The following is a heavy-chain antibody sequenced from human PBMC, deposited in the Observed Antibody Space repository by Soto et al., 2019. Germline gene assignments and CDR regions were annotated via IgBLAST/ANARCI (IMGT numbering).Heavy chain of an antibody. J-gene: IGHJ5*02. V-gene: IGHV4-59*01. CDR3: ARVVNHVWFDP. Sequence: QVQLQESGPGLVKPSETLSLTCTVSGGSISSYYWSWIRQPPGKGLEWIGYIYYSGSTNHNPSLKSRVTISVDTSKNQFSLKLSSVTAADTAVYYCARVVNHVWFDPWGQGTLVTVSS. CDR2: IYYSGST. CDR1: GGSISSYY.